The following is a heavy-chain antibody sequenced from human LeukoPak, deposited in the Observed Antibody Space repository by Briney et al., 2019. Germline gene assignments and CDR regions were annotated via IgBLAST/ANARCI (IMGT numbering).Heavy chain of an antibody. J-gene: IGHJ6*02. CDR3: AKTKLENYYYYGMDV. V-gene: IGHV3-9*01. Sequence: GRSLRLSCAASGFTFDDYAMHWVWQAPGKGLEWVSGISWNSGSIGYADSVKGRFTISRDNAKNSLYLQMNSLRAEDTALYYCAKTKLENYYYYGMDVWGQGTTVTVSS. CDR2: ISWNSGSI. CDR1: GFTFDDYA. D-gene: IGHD1-1*01.